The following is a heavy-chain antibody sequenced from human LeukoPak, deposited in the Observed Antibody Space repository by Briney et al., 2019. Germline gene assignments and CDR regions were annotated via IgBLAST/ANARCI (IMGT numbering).Heavy chain of an antibody. J-gene: IGHJ4*02. V-gene: IGHV1-69*05. CDR2: IIPMYGSP. CDR3: ARGMGYSYVLDY. D-gene: IGHD5-18*01. CDR1: GVTFISTA. Sequence: ASXKVSCKASGVTFISTAINWVRQAPGQGLEWRGRIIPMYGSPNHAQKFQGRVTITTDESMSTAYMELNSLTSEDTAVYFCARGMGYSYVLDYWGQGTLVTVSS.